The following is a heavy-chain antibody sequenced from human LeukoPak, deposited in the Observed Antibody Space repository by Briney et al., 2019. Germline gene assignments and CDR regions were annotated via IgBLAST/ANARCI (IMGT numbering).Heavy chain of an antibody. D-gene: IGHD3-22*01. CDR3: ARRFYDSRGYYYFDY. CDR2: IFYSGST. V-gene: IGHV4-59*01. CDR1: GGSFSGYY. J-gene: IGHJ4*02. Sequence: SETLSLTCAVYGGSFSGYYWSWIRQPPGEGLEWIGFIFYSGSTNYNPSLKSRVTISADTSKNQLSLKLSSMTAADTAVYYCARRFYDSRGYYYFDYRGQGTLVTVSS.